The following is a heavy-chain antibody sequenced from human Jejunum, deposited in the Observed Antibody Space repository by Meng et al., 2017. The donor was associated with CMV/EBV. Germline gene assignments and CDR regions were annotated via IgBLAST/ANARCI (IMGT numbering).Heavy chain of an antibody. J-gene: IGHJ4*02. CDR1: GYSFSNYW. V-gene: IGHV5-51*01. CDR3: ARGLGHASNNSHDS. CDR2: IYPGNSET. Sequence: SGYSFSNYWVGWVRHTPGTGLEWMGIIYPGNSETRYSPSFQGRVTVSADRSISTAYLQWNSLKASDSGVYFCARGLGHASNNSHDSWGQGTLVTVSS. D-gene: IGHD1-1*01.